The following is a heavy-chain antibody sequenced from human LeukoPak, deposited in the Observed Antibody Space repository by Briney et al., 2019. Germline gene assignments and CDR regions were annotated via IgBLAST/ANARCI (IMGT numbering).Heavy chain of an antibody. Sequence: GKSLRLSCAAPGFTFYSYGLHWVRQAPGKGLEWVSFISFDGSNTYYADFVKGRFTISRDNSKNTLYLQMNSLGPEDTAIYFCAKGSGSPDHWGQGTLVIVSS. D-gene: IGHD3-10*01. J-gene: IGHJ4*02. V-gene: IGHV3-30*18. CDR3: AKGSGSPDH. CDR1: GFTFYSYG. CDR2: ISFDGSNT.